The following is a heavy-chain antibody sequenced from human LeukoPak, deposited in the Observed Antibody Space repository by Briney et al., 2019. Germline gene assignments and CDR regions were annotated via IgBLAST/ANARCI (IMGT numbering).Heavy chain of an antibody. CDR2: INPHDSDT. CDR1: GYNFSTYW. V-gene: IGHV5-51*01. D-gene: IGHD5-12*01. CDR3: ARHVDKYTYGLSPDY. Sequence: GESLKISSKGSGYNFSTYWIGWVRQMPGKGLEWMGIINPHDSDTRYSPSFQGQVTISADKSSSTAYLQWSRLKASDTAIYYCARHVDKYTYGLSPDYLGQGALVTVSS. J-gene: IGHJ4*02.